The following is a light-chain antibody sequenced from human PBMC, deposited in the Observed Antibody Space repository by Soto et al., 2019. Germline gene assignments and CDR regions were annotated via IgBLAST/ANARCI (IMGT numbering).Light chain of an antibody. CDR2: GAS. CDR1: QSIGIY. CDR3: QHNNSSPIT. V-gene: IGKV1-39*01. Sequence: DLQMTQSPSSLSASVGDRVTITCRASQSIGIYLNWYQQKPGKAPKLLMYGASNLQTGAPSTFSVSEPVTEFPLSITGLQPEYFPTYYCQHNNSSPITFGQGPLLYMK. J-gene: IGKJ5*01.